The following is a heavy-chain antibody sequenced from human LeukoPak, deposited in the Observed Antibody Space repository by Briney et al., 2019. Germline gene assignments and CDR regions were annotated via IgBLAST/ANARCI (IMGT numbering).Heavy chain of an antibody. CDR3: ARDRELGS. CDR1: GGSISIYY. V-gene: IGHV4-59*01. Sequence: PSETLFLTCIVSGGSISIYYWNWIRQPPGKGLEWIGYIYNSGSTDYNPSLKRRVTISADTSKNQFSLKLTSVTAADTAVYYCARDRELGSWGQGILVTVSS. D-gene: IGHD3-16*01. CDR2: IYNSGST. J-gene: IGHJ5*02.